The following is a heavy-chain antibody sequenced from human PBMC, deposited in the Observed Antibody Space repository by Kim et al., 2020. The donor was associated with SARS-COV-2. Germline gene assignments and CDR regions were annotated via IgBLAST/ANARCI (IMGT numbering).Heavy chain of an antibody. V-gene: IGHV3-48*04. J-gene: IGHJ6*02. Sequence: GGSLRLSCAASGFTFSSYSMNWVRQAPGKGLEWVSYISSSSSTIYYADSVKGRFTISRDNAKNSLYLQMNSLRAEDTAVYYCARDESRQDCSGGSCYGYYYYGMDVWGQGTTVTVSS. CDR3: ARDESRQDCSGGSCYGYYYYGMDV. CDR2: ISSSSSTI. D-gene: IGHD2-15*01. CDR1: GFTFSSYS.